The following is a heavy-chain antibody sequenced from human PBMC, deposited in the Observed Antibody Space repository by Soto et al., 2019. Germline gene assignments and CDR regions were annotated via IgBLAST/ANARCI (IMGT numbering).Heavy chain of an antibody. D-gene: IGHD3-10*01. V-gene: IGHV1-18*04. Sequence: QVELVQSGVEVKKPGASVKVSCKASGYTFTNHGLSWVRQAPGQGLEWMGWISASNGDTNYAQKFLGRVTVTTDTSTSIGYMEVRRLKSEDTALYYCAIMVRGSKIDHYSYMDVWGKGTTVIVSS. CDR3: AIMVRGSKIDHYSYMDV. CDR1: GYTFTNHG. CDR2: ISASNGDT. J-gene: IGHJ6*03.